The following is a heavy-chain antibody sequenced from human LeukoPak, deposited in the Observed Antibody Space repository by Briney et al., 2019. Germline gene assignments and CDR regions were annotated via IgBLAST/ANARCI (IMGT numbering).Heavy chain of an antibody. D-gene: IGHD1-14*01. Sequence: XGSLRLSCVASGFTFSKYTMSWVRQAPGKGLEWVSGIYGGGSGSTFYAESVKGRFTISRDNSKNTLYLQMNSLRDEDTAIYYCAKNFTPDGIWDIDYWGRGTLITVSS. CDR1: GFTFSKYT. J-gene: IGHJ4*02. V-gene: IGHV3-23*01. CDR2: IYGGGSGST. CDR3: AKNFTPDGIWDIDY.